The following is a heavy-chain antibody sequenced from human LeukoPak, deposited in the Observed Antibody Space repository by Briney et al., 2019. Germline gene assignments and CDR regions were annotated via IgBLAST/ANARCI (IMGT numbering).Heavy chain of an antibody. D-gene: IGHD3-16*01. J-gene: IGHJ4*02. CDR2: ISGSGGST. V-gene: IGHV3-23*01. Sequence: PGGSLRLSCAASGFTFSSYAMSWVRQAPGKGLEWVSGISGSGGSTYYADSVKGRFTISRDNSKNTLYLQMNSLRAEDTAVYYCAKGTFREGTFDYWGQGALVTVSS. CDR1: GFTFSSYA. CDR3: AKGTFREGTFDY.